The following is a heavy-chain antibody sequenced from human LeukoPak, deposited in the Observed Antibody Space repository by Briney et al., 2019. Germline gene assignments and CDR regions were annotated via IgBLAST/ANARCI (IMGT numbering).Heavy chain of an antibody. V-gene: IGHV4-31*03. D-gene: IGHD3-10*01. CDR3: ARDSGIYDAFDI. J-gene: IGHJ3*02. Sequence: SETLSLTCTVSGVSISSGGYYWSWIRQHPGKGLEWIGYIYYSGSTYYNPSLKSRVTISVDRPKNQFSLKLSSVTAADTAVYYCARDSGIYDAFDIWGQGTMVTVSS. CDR2: IYYSGST. CDR1: GVSISSGGYY.